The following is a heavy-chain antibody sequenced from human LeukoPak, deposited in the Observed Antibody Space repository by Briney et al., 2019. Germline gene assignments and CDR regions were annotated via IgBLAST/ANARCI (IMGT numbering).Heavy chain of an antibody. CDR2: IYYSGST. CDR1: GGSISSYY. V-gene: IGHV4-59*01. D-gene: IGHD2-15*01. J-gene: IGHJ5*02. Sequence: SETLSLTCTVSGGSISSYYWSWIRQPPGKGLEWIGYIYYSGSTNYNPSLKSRVTISVDTSKNQFSLKLSSVTAADTAVYYCARDRRPDQGPCCSGGSCQITNNWFDPWGQGTLVTVSS. CDR3: ARDRRPDQGPCCSGGSCQITNNWFDP.